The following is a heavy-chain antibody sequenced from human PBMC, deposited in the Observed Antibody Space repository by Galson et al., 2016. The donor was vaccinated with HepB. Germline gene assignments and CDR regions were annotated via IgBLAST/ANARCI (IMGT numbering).Heavy chain of an antibody. D-gene: IGHD2-21*02. Sequence: SLRLSCAASGFTFSNYGMHWVRQAPGKGLEWVAVICYVGSHKFYTDSVSGRFPISRDNSKNTLYLQMNSRRAEDTAVYYCAKWDLSGDLIEYRGQGPLVTVSS. CDR2: ICYVGSHK. V-gene: IGHV3-30*18. CDR1: GFTFSNYG. J-gene: IGHJ4*02. CDR3: AKWDLSGDLIEY.